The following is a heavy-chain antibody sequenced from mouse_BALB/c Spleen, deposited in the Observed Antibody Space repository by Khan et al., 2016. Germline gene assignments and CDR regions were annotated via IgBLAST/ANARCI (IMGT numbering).Heavy chain of an antibody. J-gene: IGHJ2*01. CDR3: ASTVVADFDY. CDR2: IDPANGNT. V-gene: IGHV14-3*02. CDR1: GFNIKDTY. Sequence: VQLQQSGAELVKPGASVKLSCTASGFNIKDTYMHWVKQRPEQGLEWIGRIDPANGNTTYDPKFQGEATITAATSSNPASLQLSSRTSEDTAGYDCASTVVADFDYWGQGTTLTVSS. D-gene: IGHD1-1*01.